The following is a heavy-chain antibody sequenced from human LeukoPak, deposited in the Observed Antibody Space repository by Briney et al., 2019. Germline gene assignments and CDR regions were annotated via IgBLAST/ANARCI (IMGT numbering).Heavy chain of an antibody. J-gene: IGHJ6*02. CDR2: INHSGST. V-gene: IGHV4-34*01. CDR3: ARVAAAPCMDV. CDR1: GGSFSGYY. Sequence: SETLSLTCAVYGGSFSGYYWSWIRQPPGKGLEWIGEINHSGSTNYNPSPKSRVTISVDTSKNQFSLKLSSVTAADTAVYYCARVAAAPCMDVWGQGTTVTVSS. D-gene: IGHD6-13*01.